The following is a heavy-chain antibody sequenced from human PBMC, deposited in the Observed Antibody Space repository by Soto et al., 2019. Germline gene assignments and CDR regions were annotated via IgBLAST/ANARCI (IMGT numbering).Heavy chain of an antibody. Sequence: WVSLRLSWAASGFTFSSYAMSWVRQAPGQGLEWVSAISGSGGSTYYADSVKGRFTISRDNSKNTLYLQMNSLRAEDTAVYYCAKVVSSRIFGVVIDYFYGMDVWGKGTTVTVSS. CDR2: ISGSGGST. D-gene: IGHD3-3*01. CDR3: AKVVSSRIFGVVIDYFYGMDV. J-gene: IGHJ6*04. CDR1: GFTFSSYA. V-gene: IGHV3-23*01.